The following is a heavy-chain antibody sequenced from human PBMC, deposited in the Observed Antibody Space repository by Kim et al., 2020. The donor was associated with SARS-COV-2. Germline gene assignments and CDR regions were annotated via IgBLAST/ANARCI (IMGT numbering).Heavy chain of an antibody. J-gene: IGHJ4*02. CDR1: GFTFSSYG. D-gene: IGHD3-9*01. CDR3: ARAVYDTKYYFDY. Sequence: GGSLRLSCAASGFTFSSYGMHWVRQAPGKGLEWVAVIWYDGSNKYYADSVKGRFTISRDNSKNTLYLQMNSLRAEDTAVYYCARAVYDTKYYFDYWGQGTLVTVSS. CDR2: IWYDGSNK. V-gene: IGHV3-33*01.